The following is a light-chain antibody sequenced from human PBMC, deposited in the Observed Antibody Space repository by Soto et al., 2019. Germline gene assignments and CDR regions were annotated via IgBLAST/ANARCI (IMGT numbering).Light chain of an antibody. J-gene: IGKJ4*01. V-gene: IGKV1-16*01. CDR3: QHYQRYPPS. CDR1: HPININ. Sequence: DIQMTQSPSSLSASVGDRVTITCRASHPININLVWFQQKPGKAPKSLIYAATNLQSGVPSRFSGSGGGTDFSLTISSLQPEDVATYYCQHYQRYPPSFGGGTKLDIK. CDR2: AAT.